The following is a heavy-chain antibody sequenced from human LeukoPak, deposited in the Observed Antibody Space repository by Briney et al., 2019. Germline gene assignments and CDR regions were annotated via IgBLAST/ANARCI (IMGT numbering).Heavy chain of an antibody. J-gene: IGHJ5*02. V-gene: IGHV3-23*01. D-gene: IGHD3-9*01. CDR2: ISGSGGST. Sequence: GGSLRLSCAASGFTFSSYAMSWVRQAPGKGLEWVSAISGSGGSTYYADSVKGRFTISRDNSKNTVYLQMNSLRDEDTAVYYCARGLVGRAWFDPWGQGTLVTVSS. CDR3: ARGLVGRAWFDP. CDR1: GFTFSSYA.